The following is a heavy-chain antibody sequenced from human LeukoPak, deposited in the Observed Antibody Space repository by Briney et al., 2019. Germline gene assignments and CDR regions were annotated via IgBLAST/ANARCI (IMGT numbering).Heavy chain of an antibody. CDR2: INHSGST. V-gene: IGHV4-38-2*02. Sequence: PSETLSLTCTVSGYSISSGYYWGWIRQSPGKGLEWIGEINHSGSTNYNPSLKSRVTISVDTSKNQFSLKLSSVTAADTAVYYCARGLYYYGSGSFYYYYYYMDVWGKGTTVTVSS. CDR1: GYSISSGYY. J-gene: IGHJ6*03. CDR3: ARGLYYYGSGSFYYYYYYMDV. D-gene: IGHD3-10*01.